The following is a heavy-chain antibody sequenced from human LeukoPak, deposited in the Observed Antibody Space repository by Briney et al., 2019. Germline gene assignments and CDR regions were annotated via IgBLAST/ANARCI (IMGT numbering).Heavy chain of an antibody. D-gene: IGHD3-9*01. J-gene: IGHJ4*02. Sequence: SETLSLTCTVSGGSISSSSYYWGWIRQPPGKGLEWIGSIYYSGSTYYNPSLKSRVTISVDTSKNQFSLKLSSVTAADTAVYYCAGAPPGNGLRYFDWFLQGEYYFDYWGQGTLVTVSS. CDR3: AGAPPGNGLRYFDWFLQGEYYFDY. CDR1: GGSISSSSYY. CDR2: IYYSGST. V-gene: IGHV4-39*07.